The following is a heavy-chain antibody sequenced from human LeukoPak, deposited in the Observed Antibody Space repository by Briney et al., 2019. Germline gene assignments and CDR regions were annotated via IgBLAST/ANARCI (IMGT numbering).Heavy chain of an antibody. D-gene: IGHD2-15*01. V-gene: IGHV3-30*03. CDR1: GFIFRSYG. J-gene: IGHJ4*02. CDR3: ASTQRGDYFDY. CDR2: ISYDGSDK. Sequence: PGKSLRLSCAASGFIFRSYGMHWVRQAPGKGLEWVALISYDGSDKYYADSVKGRFTISRDNSNNTLYLQMHSLRAEDTAVYYCASTQRGDYFDYWGQGTLVTVSS.